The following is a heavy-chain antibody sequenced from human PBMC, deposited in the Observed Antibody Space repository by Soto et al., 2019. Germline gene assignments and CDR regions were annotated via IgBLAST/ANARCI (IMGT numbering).Heavy chain of an antibody. Sequence: GELLKIPCQGSGYSFASYWIGWVRQMPGKDLEGMGIIYPGDSDTRYSPSFQGQVTISADKSLRTAYLQWTNLKASDTALYYCARTRSFTLGFYYDGMDVWGQGTTVTVSS. CDR1: GYSFASYW. J-gene: IGHJ6*02. V-gene: IGHV5-51*01. CDR2: IYPGDSDT. CDR3: ARTRSFTLGFYYDGMDV. D-gene: IGHD6-6*01.